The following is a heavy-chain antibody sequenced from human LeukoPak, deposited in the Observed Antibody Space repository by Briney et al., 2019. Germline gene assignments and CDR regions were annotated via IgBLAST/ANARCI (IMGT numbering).Heavy chain of an antibody. CDR1: GFTVSSNY. D-gene: IGHD3-10*01. CDR3: ASLGGGSIDGEYYFDY. J-gene: IGHJ4*02. V-gene: IGHV3-23*01. Sequence: GGSLRLSCAASGFTVSSNYMSWVRQAPGKGLEWVSAISGSGGSTYYADSVKGRFTISRDNSKNTLYLQMNSLRAEDTAVYYCASLGGGSIDGEYYFDYWGQGTLVTVSS. CDR2: ISGSGGST.